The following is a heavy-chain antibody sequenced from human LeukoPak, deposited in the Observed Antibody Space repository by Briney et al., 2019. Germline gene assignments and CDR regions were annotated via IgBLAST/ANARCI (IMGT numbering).Heavy chain of an antibody. CDR3: AREPSV. CDR2: ISYDGSNK. J-gene: IGHJ6*02. Sequence: PGRSLRLSCAASGFTFSSYAMHWVRQAPGKGLEWVAVISYDGSNKNYADSVKGRFTISRDNSKNTLYLQMNSLRAEDTAVYYCAREPSVWGQGTTVTVSS. CDR1: GFTFSSYA. V-gene: IGHV3-30*04.